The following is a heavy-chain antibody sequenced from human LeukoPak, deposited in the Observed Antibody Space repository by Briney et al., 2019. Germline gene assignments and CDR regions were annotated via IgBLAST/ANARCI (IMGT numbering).Heavy chain of an antibody. CDR1: GYTFTGYY. CDR3: AKGGAMVATIYY. Sequence: GASVKVSCKASGYTFTGYYMHWVRQAPGQGLEWMGRINPNSGGTNYAQKFQGRVTMTIDTSTTTVYMDLRSLTSDDTAMYYCAKGGAMVATIYYWGQGTLVTVSS. D-gene: IGHD5-12*01. J-gene: IGHJ4*02. V-gene: IGHV1-2*06. CDR2: INPNSGGT.